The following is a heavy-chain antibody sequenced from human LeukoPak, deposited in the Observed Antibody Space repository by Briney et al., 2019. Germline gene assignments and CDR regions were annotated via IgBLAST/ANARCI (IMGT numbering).Heavy chain of an antibody. CDR1: GFTFSSYG. D-gene: IGHD3-10*01. V-gene: IGHV3-33*06. J-gene: IGHJ4*02. CDR2: IWYDGSNK. CDR3: AKDQRYYGSGSYYY. Sequence: GGSLRLSCAASGFTFSSYGMHWVRQAPGKGLEWVAVIWYDGSNKYYADSVKGRFTISRDNSKNTLYLQMNSLRAEDTAVYYCAKDQRYYGSGSYYYWGQGTLVTVSS.